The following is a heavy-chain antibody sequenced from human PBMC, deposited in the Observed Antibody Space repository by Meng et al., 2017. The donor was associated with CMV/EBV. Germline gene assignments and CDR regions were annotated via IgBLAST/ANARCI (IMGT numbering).Heavy chain of an antibody. CDR2: IYYSGST. Sequence: QLRLQESGLGLVKPSETLSLTCTVSGGSISSSSYYWGWIRQPPGKGLEWIGSIYYSGSTYYNPSLKSRVTISVDTSKNQFSLKLSSVTAADTAVYYCVTWLWFGELSGYYFDYWGQGTLVTVSS. CDR3: VTWLWFGELSGYYFDY. D-gene: IGHD3-10*01. J-gene: IGHJ4*02. CDR1: GGSISSSSYY. V-gene: IGHV4-39*07.